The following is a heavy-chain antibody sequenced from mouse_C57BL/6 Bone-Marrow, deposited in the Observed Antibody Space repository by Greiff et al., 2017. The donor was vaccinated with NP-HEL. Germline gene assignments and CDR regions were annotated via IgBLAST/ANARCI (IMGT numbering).Heavy chain of an antibody. J-gene: IGHJ1*03. CDR3: ARDPLYYGSSHWYFDV. V-gene: IGHV5-4*01. D-gene: IGHD1-1*01. CDR2: ISDGGSYT. Sequence: EVKLMESGGGLVKPGGSLKLSCAASGFTFSSYAMSWVRQTPEKRLEWVATISDGGSYTYYPDNVKGRFTISRDNAKNNLYLQMSHLKSEDTAMYYCARDPLYYGSSHWYFDVWGTGTTVTVSS. CDR1: GFTFSSYA.